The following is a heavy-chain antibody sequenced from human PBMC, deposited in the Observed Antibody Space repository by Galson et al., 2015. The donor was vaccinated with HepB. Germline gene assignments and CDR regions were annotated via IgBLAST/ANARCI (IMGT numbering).Heavy chain of an antibody. Sequence: SVKVSCKASGGTFSSYAISWVRQAPGQGLEWMGGIIPIFGTANYAQKFQGRVTITADESTSTAYMELSSLRSEDTAVYYCARGTSRVGYCSSTSCYTGYYYGMDVWGQGTTVTVSS. D-gene: IGHD2-2*02. V-gene: IGHV1-69*13. CDR3: ARGTSRVGYCSSTSCYTGYYYGMDV. CDR1: GGTFSSYA. CDR2: IIPIFGTA. J-gene: IGHJ6*02.